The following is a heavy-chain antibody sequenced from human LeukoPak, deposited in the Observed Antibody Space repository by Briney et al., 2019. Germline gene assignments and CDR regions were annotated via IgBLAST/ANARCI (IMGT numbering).Heavy chain of an antibody. V-gene: IGHV5-51*01. CDR3: ARHRPHTDSNSVADYYFDY. J-gene: IGHJ4*02. D-gene: IGHD6-19*01. CDR2: IYPGDSDT. CDR1: GYRFTSYW. Sequence: GESLKISCKGSGYRFTSYWIGWVRQMPGKGLEWMGIIYPGDSDTRYSPSFQGQVTISADKAISTAYLQWSNLKASDTAMYYCARHRPHTDSNSVADYYFDYWGQGTLVTVSS.